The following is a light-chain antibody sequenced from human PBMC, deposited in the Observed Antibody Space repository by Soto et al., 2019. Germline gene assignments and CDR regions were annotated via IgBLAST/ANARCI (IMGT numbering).Light chain of an antibody. CDR1: QSVRSN. J-gene: IGKJ5*01. Sequence: EIVMTQSPATLSVSAGERATLSCRARQSVRSNLAWYQQKPGQAPRLLIYDASTRATGIPDRFSGSGSGTEFILTISRLQSEDFGVYYCQKYNNWPPITFGQGTRLEIK. CDR3: QKYNNWPPIT. V-gene: IGKV3D-15*01. CDR2: DAS.